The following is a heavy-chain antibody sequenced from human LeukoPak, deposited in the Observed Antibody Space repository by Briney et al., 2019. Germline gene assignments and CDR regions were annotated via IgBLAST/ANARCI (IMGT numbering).Heavy chain of an antibody. CDR2: ISSDGYKK. Sequence: GRSLRLSCSASEFTFSDYGMHWVRQAPGKGLEWVAFISSDGYKKYYADSVRGLFTISRDNSKNTLYLQMNSLRTDDTAVYYCARDRSRNYSCDYWGQGTLVSVSS. V-gene: IGHV3-30*03. D-gene: IGHD2-2*01. CDR1: EFTFSDYG. J-gene: IGHJ4*02. CDR3: ARDRSRNYSCDY.